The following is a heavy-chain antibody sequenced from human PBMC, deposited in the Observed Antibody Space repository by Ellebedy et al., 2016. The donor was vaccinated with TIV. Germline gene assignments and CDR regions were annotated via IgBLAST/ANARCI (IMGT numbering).Heavy chain of an antibody. CDR2: IDSGSGTM. Sequence: GESLKISCVASGFSFSNYHMQWVRQAPGKGLEWVSYIDSGSGTMYYADSVKDRFIISRDNGKSSLYLQMNSLRAEDTAVYYCARDAMIWIFDNWGQGTLVTVSS. J-gene: IGHJ4*02. V-gene: IGHV3-48*01. CDR3: ARDAMIWIFDN. D-gene: IGHD3-22*01. CDR1: GFSFSNYH.